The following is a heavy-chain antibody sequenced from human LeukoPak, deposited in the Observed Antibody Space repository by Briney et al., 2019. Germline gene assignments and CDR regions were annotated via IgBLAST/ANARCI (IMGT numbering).Heavy chain of an antibody. CDR1: GFNLTNYA. D-gene: IGHD3-10*01. V-gene: IGHV3-33*01. J-gene: IGHJ6*02. Sequence: PGGSLRLSCAASGFNLTNYAFYWVRQAPAKGLEWVAVIWFDGSDKYYGDSVKGRFTISRDNSKNTVYLQMNSLRAEDTALYYCARGGRRGYYYGMDVWGQGTTVTVFS. CDR2: IWFDGSDK. CDR3: ARGGRRGYYYGMDV.